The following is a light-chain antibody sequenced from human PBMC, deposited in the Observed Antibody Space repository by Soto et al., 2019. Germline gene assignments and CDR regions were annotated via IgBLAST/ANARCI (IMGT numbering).Light chain of an antibody. CDR2: EVT. CDR3: CSYAGIYV. Sequence: QSALTQPASVSGSPGQSITISCTGTSRDVGGYNLVSWYQQHPGKAPKLMIYEVTKRPSGVSHRFSGSKSGTTASLTISGLQDEDEADYYCCSYAGIYVFGSGTKLTVL. J-gene: IGLJ1*01. V-gene: IGLV2-23*02. CDR1: SRDVGGYNL.